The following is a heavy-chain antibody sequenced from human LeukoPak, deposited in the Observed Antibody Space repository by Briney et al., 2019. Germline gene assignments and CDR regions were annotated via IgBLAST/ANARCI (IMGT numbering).Heavy chain of an antibody. CDR3: ARWGGTRQYYFDY. D-gene: IGHD1-1*01. V-gene: IGHV3-33*01. CDR2: TRFDGRIK. CDR1: GFIFSDNG. Sequence: GGSLRLSRAVSGFIFSDNGFHWVRQAPGKGLEWVAVTRFDGRIKQYADSVKGRFTISRDDSKNTLYLQMNFLKSEDTAVYYCARWGGTRQYYFDYWGQGTLVTVSS. J-gene: IGHJ4*02.